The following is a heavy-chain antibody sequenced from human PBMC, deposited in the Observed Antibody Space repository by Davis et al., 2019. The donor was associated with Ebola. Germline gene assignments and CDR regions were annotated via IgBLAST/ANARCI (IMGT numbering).Heavy chain of an antibody. CDR3: ARQDYDFWSGSYNWFDA. CDR1: GGSSSTYH. V-gene: IGHV4-34*01. CDR2: INQSGST. Sequence: MPSETLSLTCAVYGGSSSTYHCTWIRQPPGKGLEWIGDINQSGSTNNNPSLKSRVTISVDTSKNQFSLKLSSVTAAGTAVYYCARQDYDFWSGSYNWFDAWGQGTLVTVSS. J-gene: IGHJ5*02. D-gene: IGHD3-3*01.